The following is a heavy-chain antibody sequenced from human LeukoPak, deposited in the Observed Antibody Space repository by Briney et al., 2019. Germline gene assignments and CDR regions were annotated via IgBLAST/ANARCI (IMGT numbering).Heavy chain of an antibody. CDR1: GYIFTSYA. J-gene: IGHJ1*01. V-gene: IGHV7-4-1*02. CDR2: IKTNTGNP. CDR3: ARDYTLTLGTTTYFQH. D-gene: IGHD1-7*01. Sequence: GASVKVSCKASGYIFTSYAVNWVRQAPGQGLEWMGWIKTNTGNPTYAQGFTGRFVFSLDTSVTTAYLQISSLKADDTAVYYCARDYTLTLGTTTYFQHWGQGTLVTVSS.